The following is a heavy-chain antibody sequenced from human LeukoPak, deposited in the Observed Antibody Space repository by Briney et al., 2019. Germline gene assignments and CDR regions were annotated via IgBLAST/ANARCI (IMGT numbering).Heavy chain of an antibody. Sequence: SETLSLTCTVSGGSVSSGSYYWSWIRQPPGKGLEWIGYIYYSGSTNYNPSLKSRVTISVDTSKNQFSLKLSSVTAADTAVYYCARDRTGPLSYYYGIDPWGQGTLVTVSS. V-gene: IGHV4-61*01. CDR1: GGSVSSGSYY. CDR2: IYYSGST. CDR3: ARDRTGPLSYYYGIDP. J-gene: IGHJ5*02. D-gene: IGHD3-10*01.